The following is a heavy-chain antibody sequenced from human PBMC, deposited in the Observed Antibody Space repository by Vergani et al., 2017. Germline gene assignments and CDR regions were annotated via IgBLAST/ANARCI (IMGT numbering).Heavy chain of an antibody. Sequence: QVQLQQWGGGLLKPSETLSLTCVVNGGSFTSYHWTWIRQSPGEGLEWVGDIDHTGRPDYNPFLKSRLTMAVDKSRNQFSLTLNSVTATDTAIYFCARVNTETNGHLYYYYYMDVWGQGTVVTVS. D-gene: IGHD4-11*01. CDR2: IDHTGRP. V-gene: IGHV4-34*01. CDR1: GGSFTSYH. CDR3: ARVNTETNGHLYYYYYMDV. J-gene: IGHJ6*03.